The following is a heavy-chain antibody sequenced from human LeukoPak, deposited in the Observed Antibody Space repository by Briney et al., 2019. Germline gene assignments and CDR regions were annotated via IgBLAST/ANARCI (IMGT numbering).Heavy chain of an antibody. CDR3: AKDRYGDYGFDAFDI. CDR1: GFTFSDYW. CDR2: INSDGRIT. Sequence: GGSLRLSCAASGFTFSDYWMHWVRQAPGKGLVGVSRINSDGRITSYADSVRGRFTISRDNAKNSLYLQMNSLRAEDTAVYYCAKDRYGDYGFDAFDIWGQGTMVTVSS. D-gene: IGHD4-17*01. J-gene: IGHJ3*02. V-gene: IGHV3-74*01.